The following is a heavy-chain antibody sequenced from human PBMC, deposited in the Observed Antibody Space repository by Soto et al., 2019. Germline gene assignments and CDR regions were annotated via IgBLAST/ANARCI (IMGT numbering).Heavy chain of an antibody. CDR2: IIPMLAIT. D-gene: IGHD6-13*01. CDR1: GGTFNVYT. Sequence: QVQLVQSGAEVKKPGSSVKVSCKASGGTFNVYTIIWVRQAPGQGLEWMGRIIPMLAITNYAQRFQGRVTLTADTSTTTVYMELSSLTSEDTAVYYCALGSWSGETFDIWGQGTLVTVSS. J-gene: IGHJ3*02. CDR3: ALGSWSGETFDI. V-gene: IGHV1-69*02.